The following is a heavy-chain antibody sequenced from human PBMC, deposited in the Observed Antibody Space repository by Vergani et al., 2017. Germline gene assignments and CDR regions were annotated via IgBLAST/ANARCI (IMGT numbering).Heavy chain of an antibody. J-gene: IGHJ5*02. CDR1: GASIRSSNYY. D-gene: IGHD6-19*01. CDR2: IYYSGST. CDR3: ARHSTVEWLVKLGWIDP. Sequence: QLQLQESGPGLVKPSATLSLTCSVSGASIRSSNYYWGWIRQPPGQGLEWIASIYYSGSTYYNPSLKSIVTISVDTSKNQFSLKLSSVTAAGTAVYFWARHSTVEWLVKLGWIDPWGQGILVTVSS. V-gene: IGHV4-39*01.